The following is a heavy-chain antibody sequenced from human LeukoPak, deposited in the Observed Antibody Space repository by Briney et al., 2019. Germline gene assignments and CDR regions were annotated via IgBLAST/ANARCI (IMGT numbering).Heavy chain of an antibody. Sequence: GGSLRLSCAASGFTFNNYAMSWVRQAPGKGLEWVSAISGSGGTTYYADSVKGRFTFSRDNSKNTLYLQMNSLRAEDTAVYYCAKKGYYDGSGYYMYYFDHWGQGTLVTVSS. V-gene: IGHV3-23*01. CDR1: GFTFNNYA. J-gene: IGHJ4*02. CDR3: AKKGYYDGSGYYMYYFDH. D-gene: IGHD3-22*01. CDR2: ISGSGGTT.